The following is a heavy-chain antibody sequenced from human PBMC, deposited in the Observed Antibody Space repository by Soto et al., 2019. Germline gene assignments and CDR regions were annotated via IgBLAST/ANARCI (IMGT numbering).Heavy chain of an antibody. CDR2: IKPDGSQK. J-gene: IGHJ4*02. D-gene: IGHD3-16*01. CDR1: VFTCSDYW. Sequence: EVQLVESAGGWVQPGGSLRLSCAASVFTCSDYWMPWVRQTPGRGLEWVATIKPDGSQKYYVDSVKGRFSISRDNANNSLYLQMDYLRADDTAVFYCARLLWAVPLDFWGQGAMVTVSS. CDR3: ARLLWAVPLDF. V-gene: IGHV3-7*01.